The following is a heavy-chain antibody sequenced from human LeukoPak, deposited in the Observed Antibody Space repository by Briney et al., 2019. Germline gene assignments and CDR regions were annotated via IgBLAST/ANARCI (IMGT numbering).Heavy chain of an antibody. CDR3: AKIPDCSGGSCYAYFDY. D-gene: IGHD2-15*01. CDR1: GFTFSSCA. J-gene: IGHJ4*02. V-gene: IGHV3-23*01. CDR2: ISDGGGTT. Sequence: GGSLRLSCAASGFTFSSCAMSWVHQAPGKGLEWVSGISDGGGTTNYADAVKGRFTISRDKSKNTLYLQMNSLRAEDTAVYYCAKIPDCSGGSCYAYFDYWGQGTLVTVSS.